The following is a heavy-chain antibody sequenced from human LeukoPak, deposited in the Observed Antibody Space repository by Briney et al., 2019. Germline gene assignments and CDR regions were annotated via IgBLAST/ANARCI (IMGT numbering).Heavy chain of an antibody. CDR2: IGTAGDT. CDR1: GFTFSSYD. J-gene: IGHJ6*02. V-gene: IGHV3-13*01. D-gene: IGHD4-23*01. CDR3: ARALPDYGGNSRYYYGMDV. Sequence: GGSLRLSCAASGFTFSSYDMHWVRQATGKGLEWASAIGTAGDTYYLDSVEGRFTISRENAKNSLYLQMNSLRAGDTAVYYCARALPDYGGNSRYYYGMDVWGQGTTVTVSS.